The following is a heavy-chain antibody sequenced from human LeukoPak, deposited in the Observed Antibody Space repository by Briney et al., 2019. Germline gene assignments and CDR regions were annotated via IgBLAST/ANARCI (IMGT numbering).Heavy chain of an antibody. CDR3: ARGVGNMIVFRSHDWYFDL. CDR2: IYTSGGT. J-gene: IGHJ2*01. Sequence: SETLSLTCTVAGGSISSYYWSCIRQPAGKGLEWIGRIYTSGGTNYNPSLKSGVTISVVTSKTQFSLKLSGLEAADTAVYYCARGVGNMIVFRSHDWYFDLWGRGTLVTVSS. D-gene: IGHD3-16*01. CDR1: GGSISSYY. V-gene: IGHV4-4*07.